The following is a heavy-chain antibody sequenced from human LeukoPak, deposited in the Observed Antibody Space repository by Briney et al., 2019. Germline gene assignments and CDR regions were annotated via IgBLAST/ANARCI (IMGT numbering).Heavy chain of an antibody. CDR1: GGSISSGGYS. J-gene: IGHJ6*02. D-gene: IGHD5-12*01. Sequence: SQTLSLTCAVSGGSISSGGYSWSWIRQPPGKGLEWIGYIYHSGSTYYNPSLKSRVTISVDKSKNQFSLRLTSVTAADTAVYYCARDRLLATMGGNYYGVDVWGQGTTVTVSS. CDR3: ARDRLLATMGGNYYGVDV. V-gene: IGHV4-30-2*01. CDR2: IYHSGST.